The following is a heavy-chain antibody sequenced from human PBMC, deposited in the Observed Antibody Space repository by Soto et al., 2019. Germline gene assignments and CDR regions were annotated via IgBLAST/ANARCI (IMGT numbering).Heavy chain of an antibody. CDR3: ATYGSVYYYYYMDV. V-gene: IGHV1-24*01. Sequence: ASVKVSCKVSGYTLTELSMHWVRQAPGKGLEWMGGFDPEDGETIYAQKFQGRVTMTEDTSTDTAYMELSSLRSEDTAVYYCATYGSVYYYYYMDVWGKGTTVTVSS. J-gene: IGHJ6*03. CDR2: FDPEDGET. CDR1: GYTLTELS. D-gene: IGHD4-17*01.